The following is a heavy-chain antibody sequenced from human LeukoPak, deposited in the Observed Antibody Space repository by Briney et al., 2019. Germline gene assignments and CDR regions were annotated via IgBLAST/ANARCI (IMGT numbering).Heavy chain of an antibody. J-gene: IGHJ4*02. CDR2: ICHSGST. Sequence: SETLSLTCTVSGYSISSGYCWGWVRQPPGKGLEWIGSICHSGSTYYNPSLKSRVTISVDRSKNQFSLKLSSVTAADTAVYYCARESRSNSRYFDYWGQGTLVTVSS. CDR3: ARESRSNSRYFDY. D-gene: IGHD4-11*01. V-gene: IGHV4-38-2*02. CDR1: GYSISSGYC.